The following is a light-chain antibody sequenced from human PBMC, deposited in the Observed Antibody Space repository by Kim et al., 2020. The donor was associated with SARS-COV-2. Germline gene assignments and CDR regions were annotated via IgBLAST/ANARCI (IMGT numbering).Light chain of an antibody. V-gene: IGKV1-39*01. CDR2: AAS. CDR3: QQSYSSPPT. Sequence: DIQMTHSPSSLSASVGDRVTITCRSSQSITNYLNWYQQKPGKAPKLLIYAASSLQSGVPSRFSGSGSGTDFTLTISSLQPEDFATYFCQQSYSSPPTFGQGTKLEI. CDR1: QSITNY. J-gene: IGKJ2*01.